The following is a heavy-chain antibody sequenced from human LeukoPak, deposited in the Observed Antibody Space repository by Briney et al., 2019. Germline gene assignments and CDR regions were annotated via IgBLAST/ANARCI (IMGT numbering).Heavy chain of an antibody. D-gene: IGHD6-19*01. V-gene: IGHV1-8*01. J-gene: IGHJ4*02. CDR1: GYTFTSYD. CDR2: MNPNSGNT. Sequence: ASVKVSCKASGYTFTSYDINWVRQATGQGLEWMGWMNPNSGNTGYAQKFQGRVTMTRNTSISTAYMELSSLRSEDTAVYYCARRRQWLACFTFDYWGQGTLVTVSS. CDR3: ARRRQWLACFTFDY.